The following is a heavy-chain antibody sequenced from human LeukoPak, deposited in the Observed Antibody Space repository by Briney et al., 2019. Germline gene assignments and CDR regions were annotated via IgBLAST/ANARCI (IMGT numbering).Heavy chain of an antibody. Sequence: PGGSQRLSCAASGFTFSSYWMDWVRQSPGKGLVWVSRINSDGRSTIYADSVKGRFTISRDNAKNTLYLQMNSLRVEDTAVYYCARDTGTWGQGTLVTVSS. J-gene: IGHJ5*02. D-gene: IGHD3-10*01. CDR3: ARDTGT. V-gene: IGHV3-74*01. CDR1: GFTFSSYW. CDR2: INSDGRST.